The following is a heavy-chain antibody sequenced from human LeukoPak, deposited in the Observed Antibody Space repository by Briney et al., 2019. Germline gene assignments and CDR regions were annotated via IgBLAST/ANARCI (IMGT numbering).Heavy chain of an antibody. V-gene: IGHV1-46*01. CDR1: GYTFTRFY. Sequence: ASVKVSCKASGYTFTRFYMHWVRQAPGQGLEWMEIINPSGGSINYAQKFQGRVTMTTDTSTSTAYMELRSLRSDDTAVYYCARDKNKVVVVAATEEFDPWGQGTLVTVSS. CDR2: INPSGGSI. J-gene: IGHJ5*02. CDR3: ARDKNKVVVVAATEEFDP. D-gene: IGHD2-15*01.